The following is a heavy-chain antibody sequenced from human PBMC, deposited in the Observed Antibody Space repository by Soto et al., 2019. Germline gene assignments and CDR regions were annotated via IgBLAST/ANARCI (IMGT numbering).Heavy chain of an antibody. V-gene: IGHV4-39*01. J-gene: IGHJ4*02. Sequence: SETLSLTCTVSGGSISSSHYYWGWNRQPPGKGMEWIGTIYFSGSTYSNPSLKSRVTMSVDTSKNQFSLKLSSVTAADTAVYYCARYFYYDFWSGSYYLGAGFDYWGQGTLVTVSS. D-gene: IGHD3-3*01. CDR3: ARYFYYDFWSGSYYLGAGFDY. CDR2: IYFSGST. CDR1: GGSISSSHYY.